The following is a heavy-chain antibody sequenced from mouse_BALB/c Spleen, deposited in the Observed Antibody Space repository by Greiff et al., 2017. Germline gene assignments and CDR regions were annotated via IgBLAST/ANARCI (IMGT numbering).Heavy chain of an antibody. CDR3: ARSSTMIRGFAY. CDR1: GFTFSSFG. D-gene: IGHD2-4*01. J-gene: IGHJ3*01. CDR2: ISSGSSTI. Sequence: DVMLVESGGGLVQPGGSRKLSCAASGFTFSSFGMHWVRQDPEKGLEWVAYISSGSSTIYYADTVKGRFTISRDNPKNTLFLQMTSLRSEDTAMYYCARSSTMIRGFAYWGQGTLVTVSA. V-gene: IGHV5-17*02.